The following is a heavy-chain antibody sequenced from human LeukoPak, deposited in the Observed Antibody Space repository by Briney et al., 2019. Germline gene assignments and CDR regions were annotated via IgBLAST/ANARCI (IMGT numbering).Heavy chain of an antibody. Sequence: GGSLRLSCTVSGFSLSSYAMSWVRRAPGKGLEWVSATSSSDDGKYYADSVRGRFTISRDNSRNTMYLQMNSLRAEDAAVYYCAKRRVGATFYYFDYWGQGTLVTVSS. D-gene: IGHD1-26*01. J-gene: IGHJ4*02. CDR2: TSSSDDGK. CDR1: GFSLSSYA. CDR3: AKRRVGATFYYFDY. V-gene: IGHV3-23*01.